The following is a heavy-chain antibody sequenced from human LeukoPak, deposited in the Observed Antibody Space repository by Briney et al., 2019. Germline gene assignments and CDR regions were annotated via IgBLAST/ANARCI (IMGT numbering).Heavy chain of an antibody. J-gene: IGHJ5*02. D-gene: IGHD3-10*01. V-gene: IGHV4-34*01. Sequence: SETLSLTCAVYGGSFSGYYWSWIRQPPGKGLEWIGEINHSGSTNYNPSLKSRVTISVDTSKNQFSLKLSSVTAADTAVYYCARGLGLLWFGESNWFDPWGQGTLVTVSS. CDR3: ARGLGLLWFGESNWFDP. CDR2: INHSGST. CDR1: GGSFSGYY.